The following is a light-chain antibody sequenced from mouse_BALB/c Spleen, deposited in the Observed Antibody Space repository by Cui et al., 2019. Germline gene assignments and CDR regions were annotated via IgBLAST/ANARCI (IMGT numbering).Light chain of an antibody. V-gene: IGKV4-68*01. CDR1: SSVSY. Sequence: QLVLTQSPALMSAFPGEKVTMTCSASSSVSYMYWYQQKPRAAPKPWIYLTSNLASGVPARFSGSGSGTSYSLTISSMEAEDAATYYCQQWSSNPWTFGGGTKLEIK. CDR3: QQWSSNPWT. J-gene: IGKJ1*01. CDR2: LTS.